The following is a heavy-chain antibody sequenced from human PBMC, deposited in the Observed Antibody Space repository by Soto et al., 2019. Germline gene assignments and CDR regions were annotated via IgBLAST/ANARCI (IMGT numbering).Heavy chain of an antibody. D-gene: IGHD2-2*01. CDR3: AIARGVYCTSASCYGWYFYR. Sequence: QVQLQASGPGLVKPSETLSLTCTVSGGSIRSYYWSWIRQPPGKGLEWIGYIYYTGSTNYNPSLTSQVIISVDTSKNHFSLNLSAVTAADTAVYYCAIARGVYCTSASCYGWYFYRWGRGTLVTVSS. J-gene: IGHJ2*01. CDR2: IYYTGST. V-gene: IGHV4-59*08. CDR1: GGSIRSYY.